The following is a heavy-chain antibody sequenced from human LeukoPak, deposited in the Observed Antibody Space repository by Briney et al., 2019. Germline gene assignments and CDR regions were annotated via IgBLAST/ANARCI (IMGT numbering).Heavy chain of an antibody. J-gene: IGHJ4*02. CDR2: IYYSGST. CDR3: ARVKYYDSSGYVDY. Sequence: SETLSLTCTISGGSISSGGYYWSWIRQHPGKGLEWIGYIYYSGSTYYNPSLKSRVTISVDTSKNQFSLKLSSVTAADTAVYYCARVKYYDSSGYVDYWGQGTLVTVSS. D-gene: IGHD3-22*01. CDR1: GGSISSGGYY. V-gene: IGHV4-31*03.